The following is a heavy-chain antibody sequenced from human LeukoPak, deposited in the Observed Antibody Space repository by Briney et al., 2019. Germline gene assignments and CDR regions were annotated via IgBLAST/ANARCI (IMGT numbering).Heavy chain of an antibody. Sequence: SETLSPTCTVSGGSISSYYWSWIRQPPGKGLEWIGYIYYSGSINYNPSLKSRVTISVDTSKNQFSLKLSSVTAADTAVYYCAREGNENFWFDYWGQGTLVTVSS. D-gene: IGHD1-7*01. V-gene: IGHV4-59*01. CDR2: IYYSGSI. J-gene: IGHJ4*02. CDR1: GGSISSYY. CDR3: AREGNENFWFDY.